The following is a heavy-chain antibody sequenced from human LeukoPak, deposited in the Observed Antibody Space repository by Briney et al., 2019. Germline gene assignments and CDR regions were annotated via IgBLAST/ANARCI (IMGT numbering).Heavy chain of an antibody. D-gene: IGHD3-16*01. J-gene: IGHJ4*02. CDR2: IYYTGST. Sequence: SETLSLTCTVSGGPFSSSSYYWAWIRQPPGKGLEWFGTIYYTGSTYYNPSLKSRVTISVDTSKNQFSLNLSSVTAADTAVYYCARTGGEFNYFDYWGQGTLVTVSS. V-gene: IGHV4-39*01. CDR1: GGPFSSSSYY. CDR3: ARTGGEFNYFDY.